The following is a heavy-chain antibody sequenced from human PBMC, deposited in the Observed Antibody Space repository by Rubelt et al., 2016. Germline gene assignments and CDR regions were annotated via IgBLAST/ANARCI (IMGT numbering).Heavy chain of an antibody. CDR2: INPNSGGT. Sequence: QVQLVQSGAEVKKPGASVKVSCKASGYTFTGYYMHWVRQAPGQGLEWMGWINPNSGGTNSAQKFQGRVTMTSDTSIRTACMELRRLRADDTAVYYCARFAIGGHSSGYLFDYWGQGTLVTVSS. V-gene: IGHV1-2*02. CDR3: ARFAIGGHSSGYLFDY. D-gene: IGHD3-22*01. CDR1: GYTFTGYY. J-gene: IGHJ4*02.